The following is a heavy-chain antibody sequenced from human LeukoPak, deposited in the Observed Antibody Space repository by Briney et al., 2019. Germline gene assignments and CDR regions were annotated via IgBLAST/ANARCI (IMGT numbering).Heavy chain of an antibody. J-gene: IGHJ4*02. CDR1: GFTFSSYA. Sequence: PGGSLRLSCAASGFTFSSYAMGWVRQAPGKGLEWVSAISGSGGSTYYADSVKGRFTISRDNSKNTLYLQMNSLRAEDTAVYYCAKQGFAGFYFDYWGQGTLVTVSS. CDR3: AKQGFAGFYFDY. CDR2: ISGSGGST. V-gene: IGHV3-23*01.